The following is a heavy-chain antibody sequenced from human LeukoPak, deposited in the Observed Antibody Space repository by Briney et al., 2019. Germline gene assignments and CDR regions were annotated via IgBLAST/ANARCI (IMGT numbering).Heavy chain of an antibody. D-gene: IGHD3-10*01. CDR2: ISAYNGNT. CDR1: GYTFTSYG. Sequence: GASVKVSCKASGYTFTSYGISWVRQAPGQGLEWMGWISAYNGNTNYAQKLQGRVTMTTDTSTGTAYMELRSLRSDDTAVYYCARVVRGVIILGWYFDLWGRGTLVTVSS. CDR3: ARVVRGVIILGWYFDL. V-gene: IGHV1-18*01. J-gene: IGHJ2*01.